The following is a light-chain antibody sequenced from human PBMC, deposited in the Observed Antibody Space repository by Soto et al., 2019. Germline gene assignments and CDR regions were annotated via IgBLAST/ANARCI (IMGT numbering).Light chain of an antibody. J-gene: IGKJ5*01. CDR3: QQYNNWPPIT. CDR2: GAS. CDR1: QSISGN. Sequence: IEMTQSPATLSVSPGERATLSCRASQSISGNYLAWYQQKPGQAPRLLFYGASTRATGIPARFSGSGSGTEFTLTISSLQSEDFAVYYCQQYNNWPPITFGQGTRLEIK. V-gene: IGKV3-15*01.